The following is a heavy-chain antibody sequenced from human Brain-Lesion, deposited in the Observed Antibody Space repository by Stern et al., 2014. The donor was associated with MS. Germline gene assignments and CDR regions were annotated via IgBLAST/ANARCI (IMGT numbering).Heavy chain of an antibody. CDR3: ARGRVVPGFQYYATDV. V-gene: IGHV4-61*02. Sequence: QVQLVESGPGLVKPSQTLSLSCTVSGGSISSGGYYWSWIRQPAGKGLEWIGRIFNSGSPSYNPSLKGRVTISIDTSKNQFSLRLNSRTAADTAVYYCARGRVVPGFQYYATDVWGQGTTVIVSS. CDR2: IFNSGSP. CDR1: GGSISSGGYY. J-gene: IGHJ6*02. D-gene: IGHD2-2*01.